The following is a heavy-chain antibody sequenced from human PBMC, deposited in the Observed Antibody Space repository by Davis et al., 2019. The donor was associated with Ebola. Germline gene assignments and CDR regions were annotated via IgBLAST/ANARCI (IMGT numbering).Heavy chain of an antibody. Sequence: GESLKISCVASGFTFTSHAMSWVRQAPGKGLEWVSAISAGGSTYYADSMKGRFTISRANSKNTLYLQMNSLRAEDTAVYYCAKDFRVQLERRGYFDYWGQGTLVTVSS. CDR3: AKDFRVQLERRGYFDY. D-gene: IGHD1-1*01. CDR2: ISAGGST. V-gene: IGHV3-23*01. J-gene: IGHJ4*02. CDR1: GFTFTSHA.